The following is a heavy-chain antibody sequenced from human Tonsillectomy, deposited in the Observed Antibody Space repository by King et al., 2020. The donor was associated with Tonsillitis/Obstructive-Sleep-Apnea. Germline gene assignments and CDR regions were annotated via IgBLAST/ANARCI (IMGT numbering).Heavy chain of an antibody. J-gene: IGHJ6*02. CDR3: ARKIGIVTGYIDV. Sequence: VQLQESGPGLVKPSETLSLTCTVSGASISSYYWSWIRQPPGKGLEWIGYIYYSGSTNYKPSLKSRVTISIDTSKNQFSLKLNSVTAADTAVYYCARKIGIVTGYIDVWGQGTTVTVSS. CDR1: GASISSYY. CDR2: IYYSGST. V-gene: IGHV4-59*01. D-gene: IGHD3-9*01.